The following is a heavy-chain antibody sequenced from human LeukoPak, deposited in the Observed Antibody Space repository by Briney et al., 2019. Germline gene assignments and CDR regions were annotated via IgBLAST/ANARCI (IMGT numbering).Heavy chain of an antibody. CDR3: VKDLTGTWSFDY. CDR2: IYSGGRT. CDR1: GFTVSSND. V-gene: IGHV3-53*05. D-gene: IGHD3-9*01. Sequence: GGSLRLSCAASGFTVSSNDMSWVRQAPGKGLEWVSVIYSGGRTFYADSVKGRFTISRDNSKNTLYLQMNSLRLEDTALYYCVKDLTGTWSFDYWGQGTLVTVSS. J-gene: IGHJ4*02.